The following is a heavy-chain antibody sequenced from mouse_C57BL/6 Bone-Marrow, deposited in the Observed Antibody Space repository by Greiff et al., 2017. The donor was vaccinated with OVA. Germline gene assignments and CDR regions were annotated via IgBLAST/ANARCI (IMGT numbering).Heavy chain of an antibody. Sequence: VQLQQSGAELVRPGASVKLSCTASGFNIKDDYMHWVKQRPEQGLEWIGWIDPENGDTEYASKFQGKATITADTSSNTAYLQLSLTSEDTAVYYCTTVYDGYYNYYAMDYWGQGTSVTVSS. D-gene: IGHD2-3*01. V-gene: IGHV14-4*01. CDR2: IDPENGDT. CDR3: TTVYDGYYNYYAMDY. J-gene: IGHJ4*01. CDR1: GFNIKDDY.